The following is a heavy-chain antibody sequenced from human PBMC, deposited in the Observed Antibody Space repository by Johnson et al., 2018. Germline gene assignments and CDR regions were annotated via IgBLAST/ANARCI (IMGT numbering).Heavy chain of an antibody. CDR1: GFTFSSYA. V-gene: IGHV3-23*04. D-gene: IGHD3-22*01. Sequence: VQLVESGGGLVKXGGSLRLSCPASGFTFSSYAMSWVRQAPGKGVEWVSAIRGSGGSTYYADSVKGRFTISRDNSKNAVYLQMNSLRAEDTAVYYCAKDYDSSGPTLDEYFQHWGQGTLVTVSS. CDR3: AKDYDSSGPTLDEYFQH. CDR2: IRGSGGST. J-gene: IGHJ1*01.